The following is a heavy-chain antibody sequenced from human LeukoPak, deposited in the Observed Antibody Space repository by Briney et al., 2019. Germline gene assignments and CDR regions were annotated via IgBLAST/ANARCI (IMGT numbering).Heavy chain of an antibody. CDR1: GFTFSSYA. Sequence: PGGSLRLSCAASGFTFSSYAMSWVRQAPGKGLEWVSAISGSGGSTYYADSVKGRFTISRDNSKNTLYLQMNSLRAEDTAVYYCAKGPIWEIVVVPAAMDYWGQGTLVTVSS. J-gene: IGHJ4*02. D-gene: IGHD2-2*01. CDR2: ISGSGGST. CDR3: AKGPIWEIVVVPAAMDY. V-gene: IGHV3-23*01.